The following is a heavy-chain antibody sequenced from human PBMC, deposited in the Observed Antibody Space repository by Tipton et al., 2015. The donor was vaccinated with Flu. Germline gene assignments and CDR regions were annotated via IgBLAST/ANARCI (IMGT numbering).Heavy chain of an antibody. CDR2: INSDGYST. D-gene: IGHD3-10*01. Sequence: SLRLSCVASGFTFSNYWMHWVRQAPGEGLVWVSRINSDGYSTTYADSVKGRFTISRDNARNTVYLQMNSLGAEATAVFYCASSPRYQGSGSYAYFDYWGQGTLISVSS. J-gene: IGHJ4*02. CDR1: GFTFSNYW. CDR3: ASSPRYQGSGSYAYFDY. V-gene: IGHV3-74*01.